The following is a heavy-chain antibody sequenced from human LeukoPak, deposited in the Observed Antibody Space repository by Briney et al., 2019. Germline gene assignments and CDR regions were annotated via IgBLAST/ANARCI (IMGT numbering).Heavy chain of an antibody. D-gene: IGHD6-13*01. CDR1: GGSISSYY. CDR3: ARDTSSWYPDAFDI. CDR2: IYTSGST. Sequence: TSETLSLTCTVSGGSISSYYWSWIRQPAGKGLEWIGRIYTSGSTNYNPSLKSRVTMSVDTSKNQFSLQLSSVTAADTAVYYCARDTSSWYPDAFDIWGQGTMVTVSS. J-gene: IGHJ3*02. V-gene: IGHV4-4*07.